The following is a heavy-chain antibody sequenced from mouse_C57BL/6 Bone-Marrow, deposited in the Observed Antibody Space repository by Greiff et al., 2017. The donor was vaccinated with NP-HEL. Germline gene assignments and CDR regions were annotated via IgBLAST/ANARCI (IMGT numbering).Heavy chain of an antibody. J-gene: IGHJ1*03. D-gene: IGHD1-1*01. CDR2: ISNGGGST. CDR1: GFTFSDYY. V-gene: IGHV5-12*01. Sequence: EVQGVESGGGLVQPGGSLKLSCAASGFTFSDYYMYWVRQTPEKRLEWVAYISNGGGSTYYPDTVKGRFTISRDNAKNTLYLQMSRLKSEDTAMYDCATGYYGSNGYFDVWGTGTTVTVSS. CDR3: ATGYYGSNGYFDV.